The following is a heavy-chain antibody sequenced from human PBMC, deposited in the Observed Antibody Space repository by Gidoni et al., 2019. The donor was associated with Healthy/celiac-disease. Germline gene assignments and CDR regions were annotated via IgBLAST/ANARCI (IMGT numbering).Heavy chain of an antibody. CDR2: ISGSGGST. Sequence: EVQLLESGGGLVQPGGSLRLSCAASGFTFSSYAMSWVRQAPGKGLEWVAAISGSGGSTYYADSVKGRFTISRDNSKNTLYLQMNSLRAEDTAVYYCAKVDLDTTGTLDYWGQGTLVTVSS. CDR1: GFTFSSYA. V-gene: IGHV3-23*01. J-gene: IGHJ4*02. D-gene: IGHD1-1*01. CDR3: AKVDLDTTGTLDY.